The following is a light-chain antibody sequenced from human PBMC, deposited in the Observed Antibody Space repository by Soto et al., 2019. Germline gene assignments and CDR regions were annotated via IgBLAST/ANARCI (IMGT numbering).Light chain of an antibody. Sequence: QSALTQPASVSGSPGQSITISCTGTSSAVGGYNYVSWYQHHPGKAPKLMIYAVSNRPSGISNRFSGSKSGNTASLTISGLQAEDEADYYCSSYTSSSTVVFGGGTKLTVL. CDR2: AVS. V-gene: IGLV2-14*03. CDR1: SSAVGGYNY. J-gene: IGLJ2*01. CDR3: SSYTSSSTVV.